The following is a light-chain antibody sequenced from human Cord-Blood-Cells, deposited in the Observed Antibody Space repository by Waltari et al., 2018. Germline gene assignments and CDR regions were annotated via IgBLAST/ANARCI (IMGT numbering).Light chain of an antibody. V-gene: IGLV2-11*01. Sequence: QSALTQPRSVSGSPGQSVTISCTGTSSDVGGYNYVSWYHQHPGKAPKLMIYDVSKRPSGVPDRFSGSKSGNTASLTISGLQDEDEADYYCCSYAGSYNMVFGGGTKLTVL. CDR3: CSYAGSYNMV. CDR1: SSDVGGYNY. CDR2: DVS. J-gene: IGLJ3*02.